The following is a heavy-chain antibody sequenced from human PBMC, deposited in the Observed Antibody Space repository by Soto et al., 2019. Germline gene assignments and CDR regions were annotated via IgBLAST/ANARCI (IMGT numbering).Heavy chain of an antibody. Sequence: ASVKVSWKASGYTFTGYYMHWVRQAPGQGLEWMGWINPNSGGTNYAQKFQGWVTMTRDTSISTAYMELSRLRSDDTAVYYCARDAVSSSSNWFDPWGQGTLVTVSS. D-gene: IGHD6-6*01. J-gene: IGHJ5*02. CDR3: ARDAVSSSSNWFDP. V-gene: IGHV1-2*04. CDR2: INPNSGGT. CDR1: GYTFTGYY.